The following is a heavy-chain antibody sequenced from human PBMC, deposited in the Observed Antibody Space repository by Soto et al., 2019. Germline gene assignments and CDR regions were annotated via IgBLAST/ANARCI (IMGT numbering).Heavy chain of an antibody. V-gene: IGHV1-69*06. CDR3: ARGLDDRGIVVVPAANPWYYGMDV. Sequence: QVQLVQSGTEVKKPGSSVKVSCKASGGTLSNNAISWVRQAPGQGLEWMGGIIPLSATTNYAQKFQGRVTFTAGRSTSKGYMELTSLTSEDTAVDYCARGLDDRGIVVVPAANPWYYGMDVWGQGTTVTVSS. CDR1: GGTLSNNA. J-gene: IGHJ6*02. CDR2: IIPLSATT. D-gene: IGHD2-2*01.